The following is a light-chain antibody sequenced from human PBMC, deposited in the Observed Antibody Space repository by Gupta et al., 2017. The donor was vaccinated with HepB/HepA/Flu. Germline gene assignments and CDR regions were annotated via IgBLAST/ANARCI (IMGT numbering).Light chain of an antibody. CDR1: QSISSY. J-gene: IGKJ4*01. Sequence: DIQMPQSPSSLSASVGDRVTITCRASQSISSYLNWYQQKPGKAPKLLIYAASSLQSGVPSRFSGSGSGTDFTLTISSLQPEDFATDYCQQSYSTPTFGGGTKVEIK. V-gene: IGKV1-39*01. CDR2: AAS. CDR3: QQSYSTPT.